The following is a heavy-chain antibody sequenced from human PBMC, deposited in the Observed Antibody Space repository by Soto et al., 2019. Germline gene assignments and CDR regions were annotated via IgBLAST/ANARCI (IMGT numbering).Heavy chain of an antibody. V-gene: IGHV3-23*01. Sequence: EEHLLASGGGLVQPGGSLTLSCAASGFTFRAYGRSWSRQTPEKGLEWVASINLFDGRTYYTDSVKGRFTISKDDSKSTVSLQLNSLRVDDPAIYYCARGGVYVTDHYYRGRDVWGQGRPFTVS. CDR2: INLFDGRT. CDR1: GFTFRAYG. J-gene: IGHJ6*02. D-gene: IGHD5-12*01. CDR3: ARGGVYVTDHYYRGRDV.